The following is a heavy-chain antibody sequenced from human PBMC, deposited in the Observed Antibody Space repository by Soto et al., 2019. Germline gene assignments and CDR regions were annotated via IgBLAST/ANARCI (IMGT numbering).Heavy chain of an antibody. CDR3: ATDLNWSGT. Sequence: GGSLRLSCEGSGFTVSSHAMTWIRQAPGKGLEWVSVIYSGGRIFYADSVKGRFTISRDNAKNSLSLQMNSLRAEDTALYYCATDLNWSGTWGQGTPVTVSS. CDR1: GFTVSSHA. D-gene: IGHD3-3*01. J-gene: IGHJ5*02. V-gene: IGHV3-66*01. CDR2: IYSGGRI.